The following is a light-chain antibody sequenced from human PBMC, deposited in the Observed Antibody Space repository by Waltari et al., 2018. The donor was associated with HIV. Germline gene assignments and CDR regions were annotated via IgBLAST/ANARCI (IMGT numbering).Light chain of an antibody. CDR1: ALQKKY. CDR2: EDS. Sequence: SNELTQPPSVSVSPGQTARITCSGDALQKKYAYWYQQKSGQAPVLVIYEDSYRPSGIPERFSGSTSGTMATLTISGAQVEDEADYYCYSTDSSTKGVFGGGTKLTVL. J-gene: IGLJ2*01. V-gene: IGLV3-10*01. CDR3: YSTDSSTKGV.